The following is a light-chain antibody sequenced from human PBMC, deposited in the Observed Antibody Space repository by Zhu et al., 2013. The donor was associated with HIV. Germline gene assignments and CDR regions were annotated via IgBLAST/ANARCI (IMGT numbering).Light chain of an antibody. CDR2: ETS. CDR3: QQYDDFCS. CDR1: QDIGNS. Sequence: EIQMTQSPSSLSASVGDRVTLTCQANQDIGNSLNWYQQKPGEAPKLLISETSDLQTGVPSRFRGSGSGTDFTLTISSLQPEDFATYYCQQYDDFCSFGRGTKLEIK. J-gene: IGKJ2*04. V-gene: IGKV1-33*01.